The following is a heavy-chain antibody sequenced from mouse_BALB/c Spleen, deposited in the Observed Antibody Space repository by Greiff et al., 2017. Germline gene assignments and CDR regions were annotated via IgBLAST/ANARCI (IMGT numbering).Heavy chain of an antibody. V-gene: IGHV4-1*02. J-gene: IGHJ1*01. CDR2: INPDSSTI. D-gene: IGHD1-1*01. Sequence: EVKLQESGGGLVQPGGSLKLSCAASGFDFSRYWMSWVRQAPGKGLEWIGEINPDSSTINYTPSLKDKFIISRDNAKNTLYLQMSKVRSEDTALYYCARQNYYGSSYFDVWGAGTTVTVSS. CDR3: ARQNYYGSSYFDV. CDR1: GFDFSRYW.